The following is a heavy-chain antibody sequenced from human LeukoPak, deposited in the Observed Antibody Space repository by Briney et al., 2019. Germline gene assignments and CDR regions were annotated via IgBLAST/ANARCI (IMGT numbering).Heavy chain of an antibody. CDR3: ARDTKYDFWSGYGFDY. D-gene: IGHD3-3*01. Sequence: PGGSLRLSCATSGFTFSTYNMNWVRQAPGKGLEWVASVSSDSSYIYYADSEKGRFTISRDDAKNSLYLQMNSLRAEDTAVYYCARDTKYDFWSGYGFDYWGQGTLVTVSS. V-gene: IGHV3-21*01. CDR1: GFTFSTYN. CDR2: VSSDSSYI. J-gene: IGHJ4*02.